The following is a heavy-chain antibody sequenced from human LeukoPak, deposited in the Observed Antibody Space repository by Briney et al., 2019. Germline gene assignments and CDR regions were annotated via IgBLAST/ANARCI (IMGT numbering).Heavy chain of an antibody. J-gene: IGHJ3*02. Sequence: GESLKISCKGSGYSFTSYWIGWVRQVPGKGLEWMGIIYPGDSDTRYSPSFQGQVTISADKSISTAYLQWSSLKASDTAMYYCARLLTQSSSTPIDAFDIWGQGTMVTVSS. V-gene: IGHV5-51*01. CDR1: GYSFTSYW. D-gene: IGHD2-2*01. CDR3: ARLLTQSSSTPIDAFDI. CDR2: IYPGDSDT.